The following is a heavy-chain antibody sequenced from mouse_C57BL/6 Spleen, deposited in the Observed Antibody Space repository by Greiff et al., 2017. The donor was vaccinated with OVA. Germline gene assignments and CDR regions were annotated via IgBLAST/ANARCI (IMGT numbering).Heavy chain of an antibody. V-gene: IGHV6-3*01. Sequence: EVHLVESGGGLVQPGGSMKLSCVASGFTFSNYWMNWVRQSPEKGLEWVAQIRLKSDNYATHSAESGKGRFTISRDDSKSSVYLQMNNLSAEVTGIYYCTADYYGSSYLYYFDYWGQGTTLTVSS. CDR1: GFTFSNYW. J-gene: IGHJ2*01. CDR3: TADYYGSSYLYYFDY. D-gene: IGHD1-1*01. CDR2: IRLKSDNYAT.